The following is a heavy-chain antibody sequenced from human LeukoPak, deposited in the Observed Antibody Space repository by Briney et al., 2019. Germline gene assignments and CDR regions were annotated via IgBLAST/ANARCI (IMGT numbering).Heavy chain of an antibody. CDR1: GFTFSTYA. J-gene: IGHJ5*02. Sequence: GGSLRLSCAASGFTFSTYAMHWVRQAPGKGLEWVAVISYDGSNKYYADSVKGRFTISRDNSKNTLYLQMNSLRAEDTAVYYCAKVLPWFGELAHGFDPWGQGTLVTVSS. D-gene: IGHD3-10*01. V-gene: IGHV3-30-3*01. CDR3: AKVLPWFGELAHGFDP. CDR2: ISYDGSNK.